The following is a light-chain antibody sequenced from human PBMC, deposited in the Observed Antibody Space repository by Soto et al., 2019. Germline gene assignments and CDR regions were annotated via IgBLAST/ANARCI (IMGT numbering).Light chain of an antibody. CDR2: AAS. V-gene: IGKV1-12*01. J-gene: IGKJ5*01. CDR3: QQSNSFPLT. Sequence: DIQMTQSPSSVSASVGDRVTITCRASQDIGTLLAWYQQKPGKAPKLLIFAASTLQSAVPSRFSGSGSGTYFTLTISSLQPEDFATYYGQQSNSFPLTFGQGTRLEIK. CDR1: QDIGTL.